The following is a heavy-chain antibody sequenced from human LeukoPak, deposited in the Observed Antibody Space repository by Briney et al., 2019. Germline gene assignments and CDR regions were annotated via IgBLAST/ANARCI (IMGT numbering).Heavy chain of an antibody. CDR1: GFTFSSYC. D-gene: IGHD3-10*01. V-gene: IGHV3-33*08. J-gene: IGHJ4*02. CDR2: IWNDGSNK. CDR3: ARASGPFDY. Sequence: PGGSLRLSCAASGFTFSSYCMHWVRQAPGKGLEWVAVIWNDGSNKYYADSVKGRFTISRDNSKSTLYLQMNSLRAEDTAVYSCARASGPFDYWGQGTLVTVSS.